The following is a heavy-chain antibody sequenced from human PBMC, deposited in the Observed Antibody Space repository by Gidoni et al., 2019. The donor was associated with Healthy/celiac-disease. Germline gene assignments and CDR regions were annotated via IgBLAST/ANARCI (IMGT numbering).Heavy chain of an antibody. V-gene: IGHV3-43*01. CDR2: ISWDGGST. CDR3: AKGAPCSGGSCYYYYGMDV. CDR1: GFTFDDYT. J-gene: IGHJ6*02. Sequence: EVQLVESGGVVVQPGGSLRLSCAASGFTFDDYTMHWVRQAPGKGLEWVSLISWDGGSTYYADSVKCRFTISRDNSKNSLYLQMNSLRTEDTALYYCAKGAPCSGGSCYYYYGMDVWGQGTTVTVSS. D-gene: IGHD2-15*01.